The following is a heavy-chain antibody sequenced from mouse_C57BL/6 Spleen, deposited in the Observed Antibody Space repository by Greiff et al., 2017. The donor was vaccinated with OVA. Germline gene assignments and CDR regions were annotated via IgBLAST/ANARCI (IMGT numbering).Heavy chain of an antibody. J-gene: IGHJ2*01. Sequence: QVQLQQPGAELVKPGASVKLSCKASGYTFTSYWMQWVKQRPGQGLEWIGEIDPSDSYTNYNQKFKGKATLTVDTSSSTAYMQLSSLTSEDSAVYYCAREGKFPGDYWGQGTTLTVSS. V-gene: IGHV1-50*01. CDR3: AREGKFPGDY. CDR2: IDPSDSYT. CDR1: GYTFTSYW.